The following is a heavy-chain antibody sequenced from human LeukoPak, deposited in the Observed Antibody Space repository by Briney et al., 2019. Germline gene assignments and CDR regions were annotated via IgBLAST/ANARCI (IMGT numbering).Heavy chain of an antibody. CDR1: GFTFSDYV. J-gene: IGHJ3*02. V-gene: IGHV3-21*01. CDR3: ARDGEAAGDAFDI. Sequence: NAGGSLRLSCAASGFTFSDYVLSWLRQAPGQGLEWVSSISSSSSYIYYADSVKGRFTISRDNAKNSLYLQMNSLRAEDTAVYYCARDGEAAGDAFDIWGQGTMVTVSS. D-gene: IGHD6-13*01. CDR2: ISSSSSYI.